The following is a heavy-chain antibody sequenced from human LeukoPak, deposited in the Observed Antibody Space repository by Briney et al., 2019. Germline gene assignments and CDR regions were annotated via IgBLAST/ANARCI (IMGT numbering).Heavy chain of an antibody. D-gene: IGHD5-18*01. V-gene: IGHV1-24*01. J-gene: IGHJ4*02. Sequence: ASVKVSCKVSGYTLTELSMHWVRQAPGKGLEWMGGFDPEDGETIYAQKFQGRVTMTEDTSTDTAYMELSSLRSEGTAVYYCATAPVDTAKYYFDYWGQGTLVTVSS. CDR3: ATAPVDTAKYYFDY. CDR2: FDPEDGET. CDR1: GYTLTELS.